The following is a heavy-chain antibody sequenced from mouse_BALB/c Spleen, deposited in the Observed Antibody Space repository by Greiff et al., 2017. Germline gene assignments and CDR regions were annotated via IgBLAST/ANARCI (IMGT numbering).Heavy chain of an antibody. CDR3: ARDRDGATFAY. CDR1: GFSLTSYG. Sequence: VQVVESGPGLVAPSQSLSITCTVSGFSLTSYGVHWVRQPPGKGLEWLGVIWAGGSTNYNSALMSRLSISKDNSKSQVFLKMNSLQTDDTAMYYCARDRDGATFAYWGQGTLVTVSA. J-gene: IGHJ3*01. D-gene: IGHD3-1*01. V-gene: IGHV2-9*02. CDR2: IWAGGST.